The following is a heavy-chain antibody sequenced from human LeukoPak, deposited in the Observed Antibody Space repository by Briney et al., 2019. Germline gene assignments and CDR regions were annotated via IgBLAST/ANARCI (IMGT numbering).Heavy chain of an antibody. Sequence: SETLSLTCAVYGGSFSGYYWGWIRQSPGRGLEWIGSIYHSGSTYYNPSLKSRVTISVDTSKNQFSLKLNSLTAADTAVYHCARSTLISVTGRGYFDYCGQGTLVTVSS. J-gene: IGHJ4*02. CDR3: ARSTLISVTGRGYFDY. V-gene: IGHV4-38-2*01. D-gene: IGHD4-17*01. CDR2: IYHSGST. CDR1: GGSFSGYY.